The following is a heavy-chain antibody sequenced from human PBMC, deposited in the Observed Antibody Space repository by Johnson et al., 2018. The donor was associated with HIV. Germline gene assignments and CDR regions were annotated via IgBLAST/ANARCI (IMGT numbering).Heavy chain of an antibody. Sequence: VQLVESGGGLVKPGGSLRLSCAASGFTVSNNYMSWVRQAPGKGLEWVSILHSDGSTFNTDSVKGRFTISRDNSKNTLYLQMNSLRAEDTAVYYCAKRGSGWPSDAFDIWGQGTMVTVSS. CDR2: LHSDGST. J-gene: IGHJ3*02. CDR1: GFTVSNNY. V-gene: IGHV3-53*01. CDR3: AKRGSGWPSDAFDI. D-gene: IGHD6-19*01.